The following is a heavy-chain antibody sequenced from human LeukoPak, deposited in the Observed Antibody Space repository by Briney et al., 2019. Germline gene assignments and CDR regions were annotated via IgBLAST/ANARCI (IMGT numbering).Heavy chain of an antibody. V-gene: IGHV3-33*01. CDR2: IWYDGSNK. J-gene: IGHJ4*02. Sequence: GGSLRLSCAASGFTLRSYGMHWVRQAPGKGLEWVAVIWYDGSNKYYADSVKGRFTVSRDNSKNTLYLQMNSLRAEDTAVYYCAREGDYGDYVVDYWGQGTLVTVSS. CDR3: AREGDYGDYVVDY. CDR1: GFTLRSYG. D-gene: IGHD4-17*01.